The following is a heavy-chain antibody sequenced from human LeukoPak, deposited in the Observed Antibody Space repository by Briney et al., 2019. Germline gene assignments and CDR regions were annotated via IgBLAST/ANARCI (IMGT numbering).Heavy chain of an antibody. D-gene: IGHD5-12*01. J-gene: IGHJ5*02. CDR1: GYTFTSYY. V-gene: IGHV1-46*01. Sequence: ASVKVSCKASGYTFTSYYMHRVRQAPGQGLEWMGIINPSGGSTSYAQKFQGRVTMTRDTSTSTVYMELSSLRSEDTAVYYCASQSGYSGYDPGDGWFDPWGQGTLVTVSS. CDR3: ASQSGYSGYDPGDGWFDP. CDR2: INPSGGST.